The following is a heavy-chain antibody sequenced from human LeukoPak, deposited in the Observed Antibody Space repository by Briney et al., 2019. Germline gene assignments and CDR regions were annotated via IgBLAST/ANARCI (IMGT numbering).Heavy chain of an antibody. CDR1: GGSFSGCY. V-gene: IGHV4-34*01. CDR3: ASLTSQNIVKDY. J-gene: IGHJ4*02. Sequence: PSETLSLTCAVYGGSFSGCYWSWIRQPPGKGLEWIGEINHSGSTNYNPSLKSRVTISVDTSKNQFSLKLSSVTAADTAVYYCASLTSQNIVKDYWGQGTLVTVSS. CDR2: INHSGST. D-gene: IGHD2/OR15-2a*01.